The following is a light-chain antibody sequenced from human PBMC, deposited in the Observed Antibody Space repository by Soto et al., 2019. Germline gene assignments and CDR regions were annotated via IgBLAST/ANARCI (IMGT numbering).Light chain of an antibody. J-gene: IGLJ1*01. Sequence: QSVLTQPASMSGSPGQSITISCTGTSSDIGRYNFVSWYQHHPGKAPKLIIYEATKRPSGVSYRFSGSKSGNTASLTISGLQAEDEADYYCTSYTITSLYGFGTGTKVTV. V-gene: IGLV2-14*01. CDR1: SSDIGRYNF. CDR3: TSYTITSLYG. CDR2: EAT.